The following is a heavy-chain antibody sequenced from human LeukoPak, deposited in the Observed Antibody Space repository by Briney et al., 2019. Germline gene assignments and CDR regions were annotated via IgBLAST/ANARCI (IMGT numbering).Heavy chain of an antibody. J-gene: IGHJ4*02. CDR3: ARGPYAAAAY. V-gene: IGHV4-34*01. CDR1: GGSFSGDY. D-gene: IGHD3-16*01. CDR2: INHSGST. Sequence: PSETLSLTCAVYGGSFSGDYWNWLRQPPGKGLEWIGEINHSGSTNYNPSLKSRVTILLDTSKNLLSLKLSSVTAADTAMYYCARGPYAAAAYWGQGSLVIVSS.